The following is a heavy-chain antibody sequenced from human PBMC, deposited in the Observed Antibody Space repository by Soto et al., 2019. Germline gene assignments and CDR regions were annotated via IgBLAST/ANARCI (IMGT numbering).Heavy chain of an antibody. CDR1: GFTFSSYS. J-gene: IGHJ4*02. Sequence: GGSLRLSCAASGFTFSSYSMNWVRQAPGKGLEWVSSISSSSSYIYYADSVKGRFTISRDNAKNSLYLQMNSLRAEDTAVYYCARGGHDYIWGGIDYWGQGTLVTVSS. V-gene: IGHV3-21*01. D-gene: IGHD3-16*01. CDR2: ISSSSSYI. CDR3: ARGGHDYIWGGIDY.